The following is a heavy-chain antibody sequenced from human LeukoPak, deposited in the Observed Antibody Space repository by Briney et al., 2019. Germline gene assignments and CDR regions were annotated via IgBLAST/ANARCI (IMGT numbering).Heavy chain of an antibody. CDR3: ARIGGITYFDY. Sequence: SETLSLTCSVSGGYIGSYFWSWIRQPAGKDLEWIGRFYTSGSPNYNPSLQSRVTMSVDTSKNQFSLRLSSVSPADTAVYYCARIGGITYFDYWGQGTVVTVSP. V-gene: IGHV4-4*07. CDR1: GGYIGSYF. CDR2: FYTSGSP. D-gene: IGHD3-16*01. J-gene: IGHJ4*02.